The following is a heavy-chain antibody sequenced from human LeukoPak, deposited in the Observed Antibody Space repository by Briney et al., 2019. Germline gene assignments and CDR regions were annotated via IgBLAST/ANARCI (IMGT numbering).Heavy chain of an antibody. D-gene: IGHD1-14*01. CDR2: ISYDGNNK. Sequence: GGSLRLSCVASGFTFRNHALHWVRQAPGKGLEWVSLISYDGNNKYYADSVKGRFTISRDNSKKTLYLQMNRLRREDTAVYYCVRARETTVVFIDAFDLWGQGTMVTVSS. CDR3: VRARETTVVFIDAFDL. CDR1: GFTFRNHA. J-gene: IGHJ3*01. V-gene: IGHV3-30*04.